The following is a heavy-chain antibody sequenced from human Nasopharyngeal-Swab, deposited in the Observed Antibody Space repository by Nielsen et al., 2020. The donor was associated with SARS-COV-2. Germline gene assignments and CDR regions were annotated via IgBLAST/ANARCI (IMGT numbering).Heavy chain of an antibody. D-gene: IGHD4-11*01. CDR3: ASAVTGPLY. CDR1: GFTFSDYY. V-gene: IGHV3-11*01. CDR2: ISGSGTSI. Sequence: GESLKISCAGSGFTFSDYYMTWIRQAPGKGLEWVSYISGSGTSIYYADSVKGRFIISRDTSKNTLSLRMNSLRVEDTAVYYCASAVTGPLYWGQGTLVTVSS. J-gene: IGHJ1*01.